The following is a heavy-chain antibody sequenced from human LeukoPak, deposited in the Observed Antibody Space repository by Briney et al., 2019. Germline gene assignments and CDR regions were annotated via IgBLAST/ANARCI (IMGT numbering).Heavy chain of an antibody. J-gene: IGHJ4*02. V-gene: IGHV3-30*18. CDR1: GFTFSSYG. D-gene: IGHD1-7*01. CDR3: AKEYIQVRGELLGADY. CDR2: ISYDGIIK. Sequence: GGSLRLSCAASGFTFSSYGMHWVRQAPGKGLEWVAVISYDGIIKNYADSVKGRFTISRDNSKNTVHLQMNSLRAEDTAVYYCAKEYIQVRGELLGADYWGQGTLVTVSS.